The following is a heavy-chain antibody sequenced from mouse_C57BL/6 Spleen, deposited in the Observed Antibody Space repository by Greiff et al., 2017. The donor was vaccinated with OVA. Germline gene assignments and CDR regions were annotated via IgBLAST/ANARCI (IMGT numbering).Heavy chain of an antibody. CDR2: ISSGSSTI. Sequence: DVKLVESGGGLVKPGGSLKLSCAASGFTFSDYGMHWVRQSPEKGLEWVAYISSGSSTIYYADTVKGRFTISRDNAKNTLFLQMTSLRSEDTAMYYCARNEDAMDYWGQGTSVTVSS. V-gene: IGHV5-17*01. CDR3: ARNEDAMDY. CDR1: GFTFSDYG. J-gene: IGHJ4*01.